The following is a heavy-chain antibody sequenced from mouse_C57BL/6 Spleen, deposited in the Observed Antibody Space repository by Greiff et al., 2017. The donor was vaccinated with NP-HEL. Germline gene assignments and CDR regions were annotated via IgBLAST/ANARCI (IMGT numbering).Heavy chain of an antibody. CDR2: ISDGGSYT. CDR3: ARDELGFAY. Sequence: EVMLMESGGGLVKPGGSLKLSCAASGFTFSSYAMSWVRQTPEKRLEWVATISDGGSYTYYPDNVKGRFTISRDNAKNNLYLQMSHLKSEDTAMYYCARDELGFAYWGQGTLVTVSA. J-gene: IGHJ3*01. V-gene: IGHV5-4*01. CDR1: GFTFSSYA.